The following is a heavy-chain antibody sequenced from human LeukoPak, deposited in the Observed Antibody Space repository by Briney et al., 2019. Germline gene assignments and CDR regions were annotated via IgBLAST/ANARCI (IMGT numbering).Heavy chain of an antibody. CDR3: ARDLQYRSSTSCYASYFDY. V-gene: IGHV3-21*01. CDR1: GFTFRSYS. J-gene: IGHJ4*02. CDR2: ISSSSTYI. D-gene: IGHD2-2*01. Sequence: GGSLRLSCAASGFTFRSYSMKWVRQAPGKGLEWVSSISSSSTYIYYADSVKGRFTISRDNAKNSLYLQMNSLRAEDTAVYYCARDLQYRSSTSCYASYFDYWGQGTLVTVSS.